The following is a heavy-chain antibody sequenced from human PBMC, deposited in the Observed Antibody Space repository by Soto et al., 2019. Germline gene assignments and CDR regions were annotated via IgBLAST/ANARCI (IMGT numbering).Heavy chain of an antibody. Sequence: GGSLRLSCSASGFTFSSYGMHWVRQAPGKGLEWVAVISYDGSNKYYADSVKGRFTISRDNSKNTLYLQMNSLRAEDTAVYHCAKPRVVPPAALFDYWGQGTLVTVS. J-gene: IGHJ4*02. CDR2: ISYDGSNK. D-gene: IGHD2-2*01. V-gene: IGHV3-30*18. CDR1: GFTFSSYG. CDR3: AKPRVVPPAALFDY.